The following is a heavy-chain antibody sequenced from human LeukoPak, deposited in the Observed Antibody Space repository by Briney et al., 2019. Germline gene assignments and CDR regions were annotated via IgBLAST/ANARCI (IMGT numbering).Heavy chain of an antibody. CDR2: ISSSSSYI. D-gene: IGHD2-15*01. Sequence: GGSLRLSCAASGFTFSSYSMNWVRQAPGKGLEWVSSISSSSSYIYYADSVKGRFTISRDNAKNSLYLQMNSQRAEDTAVYYCARGAGECSGGSCYVINWFDPWGQGTLVTVSS. CDR3: ARGAGECSGGSCYVINWFDP. V-gene: IGHV3-21*01. J-gene: IGHJ5*02. CDR1: GFTFSSYS.